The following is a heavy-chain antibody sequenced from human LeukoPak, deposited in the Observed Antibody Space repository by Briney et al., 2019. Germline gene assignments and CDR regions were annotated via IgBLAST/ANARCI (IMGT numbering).Heavy chain of an antibody. CDR1: GFTFSSYA. CDR2: ISSSGGST. D-gene: IGHD3-16*01. Sequence: GGSLRLSCAASGFTFSSYAMSWVRQAPGKGLEWVSSISSSGGSTFYADSVKGRFTISRDNSKNTLYLQMNSLRAEDTAVYYCARAPYVNWFDPWGQGTLVTVSS. V-gene: IGHV3-23*01. J-gene: IGHJ5*02. CDR3: ARAPYVNWFDP.